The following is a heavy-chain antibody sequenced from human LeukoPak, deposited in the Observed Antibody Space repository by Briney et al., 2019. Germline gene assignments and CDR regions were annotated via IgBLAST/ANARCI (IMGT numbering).Heavy chain of an antibody. J-gene: IGHJ4*02. V-gene: IGHV4-38-2*02. CDR1: GYSISSGYN. Sequence: ASETLSLTCSVSGYSISSGYNWGWIRQPPGKGPEWIGSTHHNGPTFYHPSHKSRVTISVDTSLNQVSLNLNSVTAADTAVYYCAREQWGSTFPDYWGQGVLVIVSS. CDR3: AREQWGSTFPDY. CDR2: THHNGPT. D-gene: IGHD1-26*01.